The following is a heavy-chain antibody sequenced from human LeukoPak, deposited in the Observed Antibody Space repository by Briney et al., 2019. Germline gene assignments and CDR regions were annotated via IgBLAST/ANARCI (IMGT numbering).Heavy chain of an antibody. CDR3: ARYSIAAAVA. J-gene: IGHJ4*02. CDR1: GGSISSSSYY. D-gene: IGHD6-13*01. V-gene: IGHV4-39*01. Sequence: SETLSLTCTVSGGSISSSSYYWGWIRQPPGKGLEWIGSIYYSGSTYYNSSLKSRVTISVDTSKNQFSLKLSSVTAADTAVYYCARYSIAAAVAWGQGTLVTVSS. CDR2: IYYSGST.